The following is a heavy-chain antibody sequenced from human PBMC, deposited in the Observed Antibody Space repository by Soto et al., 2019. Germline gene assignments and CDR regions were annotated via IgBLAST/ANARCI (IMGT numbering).Heavy chain of an antibody. CDR3: ARDRRSTMVRGTVDP. D-gene: IGHD3-10*01. J-gene: IGHJ5*02. V-gene: IGHV3-48*02. Sequence: EVQLVESGGGLVQPGGSRRLSCAASGFTFSSYSMNWVRQAPGKGLEWVSYISSSSSTIYYADSVKGRFTISRDNAKNSLYLQMNSLRDEDTAVYYCARDRRSTMVRGTVDPWGQGTLVTVSS. CDR2: ISSSSSTI. CDR1: GFTFSSYS.